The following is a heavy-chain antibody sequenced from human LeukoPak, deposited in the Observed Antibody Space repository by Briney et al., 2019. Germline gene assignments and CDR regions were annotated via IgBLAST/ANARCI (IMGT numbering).Heavy chain of an antibody. D-gene: IGHD5-18*01. J-gene: IGHJ4*02. V-gene: IGHV3-21*01. CDR1: GFTFSSYS. CDR2: ISSSSSYI. CDR3: ARSVDTAMVF. Sequence: GGSLRLSCAASGFTFSSYSMNWVRQAPGRGLEWVSSISSSSSYIYYADSVKGRFTISRDNAKNSLYLQMNSLRAEDTAVYYCARSVDTAMVFRGQGTLVTVSS.